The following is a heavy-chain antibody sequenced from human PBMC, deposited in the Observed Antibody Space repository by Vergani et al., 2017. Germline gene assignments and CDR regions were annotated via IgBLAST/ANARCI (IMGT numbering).Heavy chain of an antibody. Sequence: EVQLLESGGGLVQPGGSLRLSCAASGFTFSSYAMSWVRQAPGKGLEWVSAISGSGGSTYYADSVKGRFTISRDNSKNTLYLQMNSLRAEDTAVYYCARGHRDYNNYPETFDIWGQGSMVTVSS. CDR3: ARGHRDYNNYPETFDI. V-gene: IGHV3-23*01. CDR2: ISGSGGST. J-gene: IGHJ3*02. D-gene: IGHD5-24*01. CDR1: GFTFSSYA.